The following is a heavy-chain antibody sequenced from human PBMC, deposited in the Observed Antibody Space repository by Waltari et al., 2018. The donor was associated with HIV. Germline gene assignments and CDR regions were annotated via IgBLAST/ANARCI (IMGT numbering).Heavy chain of an antibody. J-gene: IGHJ6*02. CDR3: VKEHQYSHSWYSYYGMDV. Sequence: EVQVLESGGALVQPGGSLSLSCAASGFTFSNHGMRWVRQAPGKGLEWVSTISGSGGSTYYADSVKGRFTVSRDNSKNTLYLQMNSLRAEDTAVYFCVKEHQYSHSWYSYYGMDVWGQGTTVTVSS. D-gene: IGHD6-13*01. V-gene: IGHV3-23*01. CDR1: GFTFSNHG. CDR2: ISGSGGST.